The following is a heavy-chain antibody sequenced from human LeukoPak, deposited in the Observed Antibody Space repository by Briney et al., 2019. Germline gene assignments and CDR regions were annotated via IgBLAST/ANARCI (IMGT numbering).Heavy chain of an antibody. CDR2: IYHSGST. D-gene: IGHD3-3*01. J-gene: IGHJ4*02. CDR1: GYSISSGYY. CDR3: ASQYYDFWSGYYYFDY. V-gene: IGHV4-38-2*01. Sequence: SETLSLTCAVSGYSISSGYYWGWIRQPPGKGLEWIGSIYHSGSTYYNPSLKSRVTISVDTSKNQFSLKLSSVTAADTAVYHCASQYYDFWSGYYYFDYWGQGTLVTVSS.